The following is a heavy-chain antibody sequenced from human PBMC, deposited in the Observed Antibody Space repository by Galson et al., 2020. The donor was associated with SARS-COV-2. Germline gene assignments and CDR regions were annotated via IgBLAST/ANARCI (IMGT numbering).Heavy chain of an antibody. D-gene: IGHD3-10*01. CDR1: GGSFSGYY. CDR2: INHSGST. Sequence: SETLSHTCAVYGGSFSGYYWSWIRQPPGKGLEWIGEINHSGSTNYNPSLKSRVTISVDTSKNQFSLKLSSVTAADTAVYYCARGRGVLPKIGSWFDPWGQGTLVTVSS. CDR3: ARGRGVLPKIGSWFDP. J-gene: IGHJ5*02. V-gene: IGHV4-34*01.